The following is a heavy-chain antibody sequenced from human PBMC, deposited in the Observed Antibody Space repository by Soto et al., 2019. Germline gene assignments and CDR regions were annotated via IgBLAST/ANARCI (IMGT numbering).Heavy chain of an antibody. CDR3: ARSGDTAMGFDY. D-gene: IGHD5-18*01. Sequence: GESLKISCKASGYSFTSYWISWVRQMPGKRVQWVGRIDPSDSYTNYSPSFQGHVTIAADKSISTAYLQWSSLKASDTAMYYCARSGDTAMGFDYWGQGTLVTVSS. CDR1: GYSFTSYW. J-gene: IGHJ4*02. V-gene: IGHV5-10-1*01. CDR2: IDPSDSYT.